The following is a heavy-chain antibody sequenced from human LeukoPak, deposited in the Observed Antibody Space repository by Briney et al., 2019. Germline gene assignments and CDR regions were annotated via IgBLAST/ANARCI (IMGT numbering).Heavy chain of an antibody. D-gene: IGHD3-22*01. CDR1: GYTFTGYY. CDR2: INPNSGGT. V-gene: IGHV1-2*02. Sequence: ASVKVSCKASGYTFTGYYMHWVRQAPGQGLEWMGWINPNSGGTNYAQKFQGRFTMTTDTSTSTVYMELSNLSSEDTAVYYCAREPYYYDSSGCFDPWGQGTLVTVSS. J-gene: IGHJ5*02. CDR3: AREPYYYDSSGCFDP.